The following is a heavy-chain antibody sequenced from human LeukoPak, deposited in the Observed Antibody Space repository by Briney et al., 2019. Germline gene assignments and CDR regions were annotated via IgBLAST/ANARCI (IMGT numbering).Heavy chain of an antibody. CDR2: INHSGST. Sequence: PSETLSLTCAVYGGSFSGYYWSWIRQPPGKGLEWIGEINHSGSTNYNPSLKSRVTISVDTSKNQFSLKLSSVTAADTAVYYCARGQRLWFGELSPRFDYWAQGTLVTVSS. V-gene: IGHV4-34*01. J-gene: IGHJ4*02. D-gene: IGHD3-10*01. CDR3: ARGQRLWFGELSPRFDY. CDR1: GGSFSGYY.